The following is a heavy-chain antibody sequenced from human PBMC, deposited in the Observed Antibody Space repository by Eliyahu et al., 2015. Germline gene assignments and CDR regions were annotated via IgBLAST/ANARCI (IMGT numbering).Heavy chain of an antibody. D-gene: IGHD1-14*01. J-gene: IGHJ4*02. V-gene: IGHV3-21*01. CDR1: GXPFXSXS. CDR2: ISSSSSYI. Sequence: EVQLVXSGGGLVKPGGSLRLSCAASGXPFXSXSXNWVRQAPGKGLEWVSSISSSSSYIYYADSVKGRFTISRDNAKNSLYLQMNSLRAEDTAVYYCARAGPRTGFLSVYYFDYWGQGTLVTVSS. CDR3: ARAGPRTGFLSVYYFDY.